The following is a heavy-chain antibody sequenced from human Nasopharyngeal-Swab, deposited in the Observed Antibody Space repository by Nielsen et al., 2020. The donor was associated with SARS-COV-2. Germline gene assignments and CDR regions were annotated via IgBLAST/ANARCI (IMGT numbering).Heavy chain of an antibody. D-gene: IGHD3-9*01. CDR1: GGSISSYY. V-gene: IGHV4-59*01. J-gene: IGHJ5*02. CDR3: ARGDFDWLFNNWFDP. Sequence: SETLSLTCTVSGGSISSYYWSWIRQPPGKGLEWIGYIYSSGSTNYNPSLKSRVTISVDTSKNQFSLKLSSVTAADTAVYYRARGDFDWLFNNWFDPWGQGTLVTVSS. CDR2: IYSSGST.